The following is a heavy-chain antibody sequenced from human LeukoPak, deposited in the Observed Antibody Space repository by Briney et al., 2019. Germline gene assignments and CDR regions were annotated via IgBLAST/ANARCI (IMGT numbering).Heavy chain of an antibody. D-gene: IGHD3-10*01. V-gene: IGHV1-2*02. CDR2: INPNSGGT. CDR3: ARADIRVRAIYDY. J-gene: IGHJ4*02. CDR1: GYTFTGYY. Sequence: ASVKVSCKASGYTFTGYYMHWVRQAPGQGLEWIGWINPNSGGTNYAQKFQGRVTMTRDTSISTAYMELSRLRSDDTAVYYCARADIRVRAIYDYWGQGTLVTVSS.